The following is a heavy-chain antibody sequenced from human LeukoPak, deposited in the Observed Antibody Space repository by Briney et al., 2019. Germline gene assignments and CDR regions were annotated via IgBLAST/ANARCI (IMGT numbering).Heavy chain of an antibody. CDR3: AKDREMATLYFDY. D-gene: IGHD5-24*01. V-gene: IGHV3-30-3*01. Sequence: GGSLRLSCAASGFTFSSYAMHWVRQAPGKGLEWVAVISYDGSNKYYADSVKGRFTISRDNSKNTLSLQMNSLRAEDTAVYYCAKDREMATLYFDYWGQGTLVTVSS. J-gene: IGHJ4*02. CDR1: GFTFSSYA. CDR2: ISYDGSNK.